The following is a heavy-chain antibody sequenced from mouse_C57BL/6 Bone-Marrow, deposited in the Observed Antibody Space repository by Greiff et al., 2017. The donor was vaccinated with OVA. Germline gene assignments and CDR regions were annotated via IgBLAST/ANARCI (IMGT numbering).Heavy chain of an antibody. Sequence: EVQVVESGAELVRPGASVKLSCTASGFNIKDDYMHWVKQRPEQGLEWIGWIDPENGDTEYASKFQGKATITADTSSNTAYLQLSSLTSEDTAVYYCTSPFYYGRDYWGQGTTLTVSS. CDR2: IDPENGDT. J-gene: IGHJ2*01. CDR3: TSPFYYGRDY. CDR1: GFNIKDDY. V-gene: IGHV14-4*01. D-gene: IGHD1-1*01.